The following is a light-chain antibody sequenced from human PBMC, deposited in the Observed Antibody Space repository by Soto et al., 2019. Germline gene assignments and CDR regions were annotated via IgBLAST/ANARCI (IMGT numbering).Light chain of an antibody. V-gene: IGLV2-8*01. CDR1: RRDIGGYDF. J-gene: IGLJ1*01. CDR3: CSFAGGTNLV. Sequence: QSVLIQPSSASGSPGQSVTISCTGTRRDIGGYDFVSWYQQHPGKAPKLMISEVSKRPSGVPDRFSGSKSGNTASLTISGLQTDDEADYYCCSFAGGTNLVFGTGTKLTVL. CDR2: EVS.